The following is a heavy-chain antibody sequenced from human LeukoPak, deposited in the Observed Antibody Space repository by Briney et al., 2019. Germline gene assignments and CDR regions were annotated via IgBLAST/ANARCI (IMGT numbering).Heavy chain of an antibody. D-gene: IGHD3-16*01. CDR3: TRVGDDDAFDI. J-gene: IGHJ3*02. Sequence: GGSLRLSCAASGFSFSSYAMHWVRQAPGKGLEYVSAISSNGGSTYYANSVKGRFTISRDNSKNTLYLQMGSLRAEDMAVYYCTRVGDDDAFDIWGQGTMVTVSS. V-gene: IGHV3-64*01. CDR1: GFSFSSYA. CDR2: ISSNGGST.